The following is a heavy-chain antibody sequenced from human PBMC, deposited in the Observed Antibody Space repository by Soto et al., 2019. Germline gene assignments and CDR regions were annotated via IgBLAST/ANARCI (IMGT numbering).Heavy chain of an antibody. V-gene: IGHV6-1*01. D-gene: IGHD1-26*01. Sequence: SQTLSLTCVITGDSVSSNSAGWSWVRQSPSRGLEWLGRTYYRSKWYYEYAVSVRGRITIKPDTSKNQYSLQLNSVTPEDTAVYFCARGEQYSGRIFDYWGQGTLVTVST. CDR2: TYYRSKWYY. CDR1: GDSVSSNSAG. J-gene: IGHJ4*01. CDR3: ARGEQYSGRIFDY.